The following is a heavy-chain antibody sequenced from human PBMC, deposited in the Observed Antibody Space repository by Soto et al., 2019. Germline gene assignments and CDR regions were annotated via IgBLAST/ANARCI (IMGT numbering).Heavy chain of an antibody. Sequence: GASVKVSCKASGYTFTSYGVSWVRQARGQRLEWIGWIVVGSGNTNYAQKFQERVTITRDMSTSTAYMELSSLRSEDTAVYYCAADLTSYYDSSGYYPDAFDIWGQGTVVTVSS. D-gene: IGHD3-22*01. J-gene: IGHJ3*02. CDR2: IVVGSGNT. V-gene: IGHV1-58*01. CDR3: AADLTSYYDSSGYYPDAFDI. CDR1: GYTFTSYG.